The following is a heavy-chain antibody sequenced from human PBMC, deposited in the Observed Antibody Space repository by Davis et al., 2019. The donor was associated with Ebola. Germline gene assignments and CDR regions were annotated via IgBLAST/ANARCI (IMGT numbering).Heavy chain of an antibody. V-gene: IGHV4-39*01. Sequence: MPSETLSLTCTVSGGSIGSATYYWGWIRQPPGRGLEWIASIYYSGTSYYNPSLKSRVTISVDTSKNQFSLKLSSVTAADTGVYYCARHPGVVIAFFDYWGQGTVVPVSS. CDR2: IYYSGTS. CDR1: GGSIGSATYY. CDR3: ARHPGVVIAFFDY. J-gene: IGHJ4*02. D-gene: IGHD2-21*01.